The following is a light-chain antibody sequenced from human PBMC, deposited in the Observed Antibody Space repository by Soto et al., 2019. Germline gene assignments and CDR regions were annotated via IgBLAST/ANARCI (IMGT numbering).Light chain of an antibody. CDR1: SSNIGAGYD. J-gene: IGLJ1*01. Sequence: QSVLTQPPSVSGAPGQRVIISCTGSSSNIGAGYDVNWYQQLPGTAPKLLIYLNVNRPSGVPDRFSGSKSATSASLAISGLQAEDEAEYYCQSYDNSLSGSEVFGTGTKVTVL. V-gene: IGLV1-40*01. CDR2: LNV. CDR3: QSYDNSLSGSEV.